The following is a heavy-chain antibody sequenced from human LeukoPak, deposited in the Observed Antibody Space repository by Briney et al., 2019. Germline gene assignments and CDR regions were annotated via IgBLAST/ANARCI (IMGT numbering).Heavy chain of an antibody. CDR3: ARAIGYSSSWYFDY. D-gene: IGHD6-13*01. J-gene: IGHJ4*02. CDR2: IYHSGST. Sequence: SETLSLTCTVSGYSISSGYYWGWTRQPPGKGLEWIGSIYHSGSTYYNPSLKSRVTISVDTSKNQFSLKLSSVTAADTAVYYCARAIGYSSSWYFDYWGQGTLVTVSS. CDR1: GYSISSGYY. V-gene: IGHV4-38-2*02.